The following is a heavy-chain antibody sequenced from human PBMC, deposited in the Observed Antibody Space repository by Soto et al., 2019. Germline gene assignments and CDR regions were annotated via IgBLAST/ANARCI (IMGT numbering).Heavy chain of an antibody. D-gene: IGHD3-16*01. J-gene: IGHJ3*02. CDR2: IYYSGST. V-gene: IGHV4-59*08. CDR3: ARHGGVMAYRGDDAFDI. Sequence: SETLSLTFIDSGGSISSYYWSGVRQRPGTGLEWIGYIYYSGSTNYNPSLKSRVTISVDTSKNQFSLKLSSVTAADTAVYYCARHGGVMAYRGDDAFDIWGQVKSVIVS. CDR1: GGSISSYY.